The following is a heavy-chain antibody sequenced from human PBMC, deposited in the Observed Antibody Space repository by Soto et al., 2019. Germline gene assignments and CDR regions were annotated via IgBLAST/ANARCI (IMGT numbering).Heavy chain of an antibody. Sequence: SETLSLTCTVSGGSVSSESHYWSWIRQTPGKGLEWIGYIYYTGSTNYNPSLKSRVTISVDTSKNQFSLKLSSVTAADTAVYYCARGVGRLPTYSYYYYGMDVWGQGTTVTVSS. D-gene: IGHD1-26*01. CDR3: ARGVGRLPTYSYYYYGMDV. V-gene: IGHV4-61*01. CDR2: IYYTGST. CDR1: GGSVSSESHY. J-gene: IGHJ6*02.